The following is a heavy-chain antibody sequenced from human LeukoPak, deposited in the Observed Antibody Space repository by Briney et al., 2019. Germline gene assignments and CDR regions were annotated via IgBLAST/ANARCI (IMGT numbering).Heavy chain of an antibody. D-gene: IGHD3-10*01. CDR1: GFTFSSYA. J-gene: IGHJ4*02. Sequence: GGSLRLSCAASGFTFSSYAMSWVRQAPGKGLEWVSAISGSGGSTYYADSVKGRLTISRDNSKNTLYLQMNSLRAEDTAVYYCAKDPTRQYYYGSGSYFSYFDYWGQGTLVTVSS. CDR3: AKDPTRQYYYGSGSYFSYFDY. V-gene: IGHV3-23*01. CDR2: ISGSGGST.